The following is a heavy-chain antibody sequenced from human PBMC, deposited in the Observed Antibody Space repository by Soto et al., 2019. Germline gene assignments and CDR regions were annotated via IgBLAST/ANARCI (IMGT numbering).Heavy chain of an antibody. V-gene: IGHV1-18*01. CDR3: ARESASIAARRGDYYYYYYMDV. CDR2: ISAYNGNT. Sequence: ASVKVSCKASGYTFTSYGISWVRQAPGQGLEWMGWISAYNGNTNYAQKLQGRVNMTTDTSTSTAYMELRSLRSDDTAVFYCARESASIAARRGDYYYYYYMDVWGKGTTVTVSS. D-gene: IGHD6-6*01. J-gene: IGHJ6*03. CDR1: GYTFTSYG.